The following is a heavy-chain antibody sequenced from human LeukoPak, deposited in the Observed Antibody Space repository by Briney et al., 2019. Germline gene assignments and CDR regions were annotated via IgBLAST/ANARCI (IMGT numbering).Heavy chain of an antibody. V-gene: IGHV3-30*18. D-gene: IGHD6-19*01. J-gene: IGHJ4*02. Sequence: GGSLRLSCAASGFTFSSYGMHWVRQAPGKGLEWVAVISYDGSNKYYADSVKGRFTISRDNSKNTLYLQMNSLRAEDTAVYYCAKDWGAVVAGTRPPYDYWGQGTLVTVSS. CDR3: AKDWGAVVAGTRPPYDY. CDR1: GFTFSSYG. CDR2: ISYDGSNK.